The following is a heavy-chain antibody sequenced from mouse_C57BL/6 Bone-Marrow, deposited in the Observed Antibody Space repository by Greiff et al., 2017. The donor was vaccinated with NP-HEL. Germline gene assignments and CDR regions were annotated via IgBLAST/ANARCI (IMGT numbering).Heavy chain of an antibody. V-gene: IGHV1-52*01. CDR3: ARCDCYYVGCYAMDY. CDR1: GYTFTSYW. Sequence: VQLQQPGAELVRPGSSVKLSCKASGYTFTSYWMHWVKQRPIQGLEWIGNIDPSDSETHYNQKFKDKATLPVDKSSSTAYMQLSSLTSEDSAVYYGARCDCYYVGCYAMDYWGQGTSVTVSS. CDR2: IDPSDSET. J-gene: IGHJ4*01. D-gene: IGHD2-3*01.